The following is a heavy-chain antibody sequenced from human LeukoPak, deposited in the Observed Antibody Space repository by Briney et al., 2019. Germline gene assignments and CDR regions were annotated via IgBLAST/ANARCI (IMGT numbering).Heavy chain of an antibody. D-gene: IGHD3-22*01. CDR1: GGTFSSYA. CDR3: ARDHFPHVYYYDSSGYLAGMDV. V-gene: IGHV1-69*04. Sequence: GSSVKVSCKASGGTFSSYAISWVRQAPGQGLEWMGRIIPIFGIANYAQKFQGRVTITADKSTGTAYMELSSLRSEDTAVYYCARDHFPHVYYYDSSGYLAGMDVWGQGTTVTVSS. CDR2: IIPIFGIA. J-gene: IGHJ6*02.